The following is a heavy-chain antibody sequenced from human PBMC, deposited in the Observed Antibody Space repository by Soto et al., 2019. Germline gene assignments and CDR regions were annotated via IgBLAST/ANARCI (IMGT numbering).Heavy chain of an antibody. D-gene: IGHD3-3*01. Sequence: SETLSLTCAVYGGSFSGYYWSWIRQPPGKGLEWIGEINHSGSTNYNPSLKSRVTISVDTSKNQFSLKLSSVTAADTAVYYCARGAIFGVVIIFPYYGMDVWGQGTTVTVS. CDR1: GGSFSGYY. V-gene: IGHV4-34*01. CDR3: ARGAIFGVVIIFPYYGMDV. CDR2: INHSGST. J-gene: IGHJ6*02.